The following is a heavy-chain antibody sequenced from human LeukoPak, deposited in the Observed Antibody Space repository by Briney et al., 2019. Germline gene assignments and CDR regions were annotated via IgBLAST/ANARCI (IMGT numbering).Heavy chain of an antibody. CDR3: ASRRNYDILTGYPLYYFDY. J-gene: IGHJ4*02. Sequence: SETLSLTCAVYGVSFSGYYWSWIRQPAGRGREWIGEINHRGSTNYNPSLTSRVTISVDTSKHQFSLKLSSVTAADTAVYYCASRRNYDILTGYPLYYFDYWGQGTLVTVPS. CDR1: GVSFSGYY. D-gene: IGHD3-9*01. V-gene: IGHV4-34*01. CDR2: INHRGST.